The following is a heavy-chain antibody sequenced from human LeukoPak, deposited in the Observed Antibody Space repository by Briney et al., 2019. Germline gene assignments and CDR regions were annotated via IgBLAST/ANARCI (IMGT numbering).Heavy chain of an antibody. D-gene: IGHD3-9*01. CDR3: ARLGALLRYFDWLPSTLDSFDI. Sequence: PSETLSLTCTVSGYSISSVYYWGWMRQPPGNGLEWIGSIYHSGSTYYNPSLKSRVTISVDTSKNQFSLKLSSVTAADTAVYYCARLGALLRYFDWLPSTLDSFDIWGQGTMVIVSS. CDR1: GYSISSVYY. CDR2: IYHSGST. J-gene: IGHJ3*02. V-gene: IGHV4-38-2*02.